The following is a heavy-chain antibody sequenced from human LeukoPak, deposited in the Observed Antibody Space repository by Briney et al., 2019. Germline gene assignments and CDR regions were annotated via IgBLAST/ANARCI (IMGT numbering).Heavy chain of an antibody. CDR1: GGSISSSSYY. CDR2: IYHSGST. CDR3: ARDYDFWSGYYTA. V-gene: IGHV4-39*07. J-gene: IGHJ5*02. Sequence: PSETLSLTCTVSGGSISSSSYYWGWIRQPPGKGLEWIGSIYHSGSTYYNPSLKSRVTISVDTSKNQFSLKLSSVTAADTAVYYCARDYDFWSGYYTAWGQGTLVTVSS. D-gene: IGHD3-3*01.